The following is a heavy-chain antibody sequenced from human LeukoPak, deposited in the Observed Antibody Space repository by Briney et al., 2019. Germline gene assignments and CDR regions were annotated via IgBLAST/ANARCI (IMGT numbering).Heavy chain of an antibody. Sequence: GGSLRLSCAASGFTFSDYYMSWIRQAPGKGLEWVSYISSSVSTIYYADSVKGRFTISRDNSKNTLYLQMNSLRAEDTAVYYCAKATGYDSTYDYWGQGTLVTVSS. D-gene: IGHD5-12*01. CDR1: GFTFSDYY. CDR3: AKATGYDSTYDY. V-gene: IGHV3-11*01. J-gene: IGHJ4*02. CDR2: ISSSVSTI.